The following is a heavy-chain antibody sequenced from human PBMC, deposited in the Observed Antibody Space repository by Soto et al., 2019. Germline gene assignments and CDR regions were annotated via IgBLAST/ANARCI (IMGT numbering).Heavy chain of an antibody. V-gene: IGHV3-74*01. CDR2: INIDGSTT. CDR3: ARGGRGSDY. CDR1: GFTFSSYW. J-gene: IGHJ4*02. Sequence: VQLVESGGGLVQPGGSLRLSCAASGFTFSSYWMHWVRQAPGKGLVWVSHINIDGSTTHYAGSVKGRFTISRDNAKNTLYLQMNSLRDEDTAVYYCARGGRGSDYWGQGNLVTVSS. D-gene: IGHD3-10*01.